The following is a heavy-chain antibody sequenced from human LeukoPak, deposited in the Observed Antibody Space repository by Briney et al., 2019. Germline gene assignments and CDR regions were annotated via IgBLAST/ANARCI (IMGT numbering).Heavy chain of an antibody. CDR1: GYTFTSYD. Sequence: EASVKVSCKASGYTFTSYDINWVRQATGQGLEWMGWMNPNSGNTGYAQKFQGRVTMTRNTSISTAYMELSSLRSEDTAVYYCARTFGFGELNEYFQHWGQGTLVTVSS. CDR2: MNPNSGNT. J-gene: IGHJ1*01. CDR3: ARTFGFGELNEYFQH. V-gene: IGHV1-8*01. D-gene: IGHD3-10*01.